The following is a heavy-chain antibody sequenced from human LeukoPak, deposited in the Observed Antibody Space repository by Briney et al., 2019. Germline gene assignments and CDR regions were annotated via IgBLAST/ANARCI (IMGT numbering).Heavy chain of an antibody. CDR2: IYYSGST. V-gene: IGHV4-39*01. Sequence: SETLSLTCTVSGGAITSNTDYWGWIRQPPGKGLEWIASIYYSGSTYYNPSLKSRVTISVDTSKGQFYLTLNSVTAADTALYYCARNRTRTEPPPLVPLGAETWFDPWGQGTLVTVSS. CDR3: ARNRTRTEPPPLVPLGAETWFDP. D-gene: IGHD1-14*01. CDR1: GGAITSNTDY. J-gene: IGHJ5*02.